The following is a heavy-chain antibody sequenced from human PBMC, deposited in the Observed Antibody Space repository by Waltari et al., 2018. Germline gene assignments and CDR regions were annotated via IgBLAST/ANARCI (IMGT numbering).Heavy chain of an antibody. CDR1: GFPFSSYA. V-gene: IGHV3-23*01. CDR2: IMGSGCST. D-gene: IGHD3-10*01. J-gene: IGHJ4*02. Sequence: EVQLLESGGGLVQPGGSLRLSCAASGFPFSSYAMSWVRQAPGKGLEWVSAIMGSGCSTYYADSVKGRFTISRDNSKNTLYLQMNSLRAEDTAVYHCAKDRCDIWFAECLFYWGQGTLVTVSS. CDR3: AKDRCDIWFAECLFY.